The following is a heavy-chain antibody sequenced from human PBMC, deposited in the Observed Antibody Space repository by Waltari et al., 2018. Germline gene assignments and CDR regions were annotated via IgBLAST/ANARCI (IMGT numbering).Heavy chain of an antibody. CDR1: GYSFISYY. D-gene: IGHD6-6*01. Sequence: ELQLAQSGAEVKKHGESLTISSTGCGYSFISYYIGRLGQLPGKGLDWMGIIYPGDSDTRYSPSFQGQVTISADKAISTAYLQWSSLKASDTAMYYCARLSRSRAARRGAFDIWGQGTMVTVAS. V-gene: IGHV5-51*01. CDR2: IYPGDSDT. J-gene: IGHJ3*02. CDR3: ARLSRSRAARRGAFDI.